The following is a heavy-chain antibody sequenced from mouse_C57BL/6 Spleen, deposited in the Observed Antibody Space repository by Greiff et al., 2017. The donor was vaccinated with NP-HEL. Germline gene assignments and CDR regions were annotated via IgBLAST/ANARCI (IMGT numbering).Heavy chain of an antibody. CDR3: ARQGDGRYFDY. CDR1: GYSITSGYY. V-gene: IGHV3-6*01. Sequence: EVKLQESGPGLVKPSQSLSLTCSVTGYSITSGYYWNWIRQFPGNKLEWMGYISYDGSNNYNPSLKNRISITRDTSKNQFFLKLNSVTTEDTATYYCARQGDGRYFDYWGQGTTLTVSS. J-gene: IGHJ2*01. CDR2: ISYDGSN. D-gene: IGHD1-1*01.